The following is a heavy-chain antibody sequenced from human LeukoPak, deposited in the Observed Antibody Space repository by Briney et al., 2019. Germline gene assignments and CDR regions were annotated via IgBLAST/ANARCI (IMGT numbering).Heavy chain of an antibody. D-gene: IGHD4-11*01. CDR3: AKARGGLTVNYYFDY. CDR1: GFTFGSYA. J-gene: IGHJ4*02. V-gene: IGHV3-23*01. Sequence: GGSLRLCCAASGFTFGSYAMTCGHLAPGKVLGWVSGNSDHGGRTDYADSVKGRFSISRDNSENTLYLQMNRLRAADTAVYYCAKARGGLTVNYYFDYWGQGALVTVSS. CDR2: NSDHGGRT.